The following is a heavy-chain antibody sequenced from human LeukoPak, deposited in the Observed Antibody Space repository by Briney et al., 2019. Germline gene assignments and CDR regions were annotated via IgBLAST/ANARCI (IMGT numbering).Heavy chain of an antibody. V-gene: IGHV3-30*04. J-gene: IGHJ6*04. Sequence: PGRSLRLSCAASGFTFSSYAMHWVRQAPGKGLEWVAVISYDGSNKYYADSVKGRFTISRDNSNNTLYLQMNSLRAGDTAVYYCAKCRVATIGGPYYYYGMDVWGKGTTVTVSS. D-gene: IGHD5-12*01. CDR3: AKCRVATIGGPYYYYGMDV. CDR2: ISYDGSNK. CDR1: GFTFSSYA.